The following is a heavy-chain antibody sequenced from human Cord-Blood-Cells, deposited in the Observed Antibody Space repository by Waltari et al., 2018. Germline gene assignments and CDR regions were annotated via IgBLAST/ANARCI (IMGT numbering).Heavy chain of an antibody. Sequence: QVQLQESGPGLVKPSQTLSLTCTVPGGSISSGSYYRSWIRQPAGKGLEWIGYIYTSGSTNYNPSLKSRVTISVDTSKNQFSLKLSSVTAADTAVYYCARSGYDILTGYYDAFDIWGQGTMVTVSS. CDR3: ARSGYDILTGYYDAFDI. D-gene: IGHD3-9*01. J-gene: IGHJ3*02. CDR2: IYTSGST. V-gene: IGHV4-61*09. CDR1: GGSISSGSYY.